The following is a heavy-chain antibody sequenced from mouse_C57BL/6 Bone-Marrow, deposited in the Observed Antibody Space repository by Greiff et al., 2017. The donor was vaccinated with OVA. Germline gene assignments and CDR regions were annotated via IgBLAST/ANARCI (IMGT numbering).Heavy chain of an antibody. V-gene: IGHV5-17*01. Sequence: EVMLVESGGGLVKPGGSLKLSCAASGFTFSDYGMHWVRQAPEKGLEWVAYISSGSSTIYYADTVKGRFTISRDNAKNTLFLQMTSLRSEDTAMYYCARQYYYGSSLDYWGQGTTLTVSS. CDR2: ISSGSSTI. D-gene: IGHD1-1*01. CDR1: GFTFSDYG. J-gene: IGHJ2*01. CDR3: ARQYYYGSSLDY.